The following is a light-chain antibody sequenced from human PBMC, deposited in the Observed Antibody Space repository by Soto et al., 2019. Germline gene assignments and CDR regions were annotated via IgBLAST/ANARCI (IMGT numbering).Light chain of an antibody. CDR2: DVS. V-gene: IGLV2-14*01. Sequence: QSVLTQPASVSGSPGQSITISCTGTSGDVGGYDFVSWYQQHPGRAPKLLIWDVSNRPSGVSYRFSASKSGNTASLTISGLQTDDEADYYCSSYTSSRSLVFGTGTKGTVL. CDR1: SGDVGGYDF. CDR3: SSYTSSRSLV. J-gene: IGLJ1*01.